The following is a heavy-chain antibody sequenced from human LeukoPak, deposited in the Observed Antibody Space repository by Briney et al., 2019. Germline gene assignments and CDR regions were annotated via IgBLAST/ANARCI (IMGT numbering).Heavy chain of an antibody. CDR1: GFTFTTNA. CDR3: AKCGNSGCHLIDY. V-gene: IGHV3-23*01. J-gene: IGHJ4*02. CDR2: ISGRTGAT. D-gene: IGHD5-12*01. Sequence: GSLRLSCAASGFTFTTNAMSWVRQGPGKGLEWVSAISGRTGATYYADSEKGRFTISRDNSKSTLYLQMDSLRAEDTAVYYCAKCGNSGCHLIDYWGQGTLVTVSS.